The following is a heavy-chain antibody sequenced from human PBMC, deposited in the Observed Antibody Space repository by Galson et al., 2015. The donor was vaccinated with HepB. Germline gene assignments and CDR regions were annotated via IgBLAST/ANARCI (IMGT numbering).Heavy chain of an antibody. D-gene: IGHD3-3*01. CDR3: ARVDSYTIFGVVIPDYYYYGMDV. J-gene: IGHJ6*02. CDR2: ISAYNGNT. CDR1: GYTFTSYG. Sequence: SVKVSCKASGYTFTSYGISWVRQAPGQGLEWMGWISAYNGNTNYAQKPQGRVTMTTDTSTSTAYMELRSLRSDDTAVYYCARVDSYTIFGVVIPDYYYYGMDVWGQGTTVTVSS. V-gene: IGHV1-18*04.